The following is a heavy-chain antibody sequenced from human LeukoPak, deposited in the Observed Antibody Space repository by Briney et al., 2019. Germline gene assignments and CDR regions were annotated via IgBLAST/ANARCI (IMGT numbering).Heavy chain of an antibody. CDR1: GGSISSSNW. CDR3: ARGGYGDPPRYFDL. D-gene: IGHD4-17*01. V-gene: IGHV4-4*02. J-gene: IGHJ2*01. CDR2: IYHSGST. Sequence: SETLSLTCAVSGGSISSSNWWSWVRQPPGKGLEWIGEIYHSGSTNYNPSLKSRVTISVDKSKNQFSLKLSSMTAADTAVYYCARGGYGDPPRYFDLWGRGTLVTVSS.